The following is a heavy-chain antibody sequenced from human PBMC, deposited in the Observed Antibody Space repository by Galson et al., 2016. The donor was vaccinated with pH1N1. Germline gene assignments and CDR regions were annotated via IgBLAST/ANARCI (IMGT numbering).Heavy chain of an antibody. V-gene: IGHV1-69*06. D-gene: IGHD1-26*01. CDR2: IIAIFNTP. J-gene: IGHJ3*02. CDR1: GVIFNSYA. Sequence: SVKVSCKASGVIFNSYAINWVRQAPGQGLEWMGGIIAIFNTPNYAQDFQGRVTITADKPTTTVYLELSGLTSEDTAVYYCARARSYYGNEAFDIWGQGTMVIVSS. CDR3: ARARSYYGNEAFDI.